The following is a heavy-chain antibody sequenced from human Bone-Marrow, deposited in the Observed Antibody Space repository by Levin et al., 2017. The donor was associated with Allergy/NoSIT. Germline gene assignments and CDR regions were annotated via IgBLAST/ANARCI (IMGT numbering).Heavy chain of an antibody. D-gene: IGHD3-10*01. Sequence: SQTLSLTCAVYGGSFSGYYWSWIRQPPGKGLEWIGEINHSGSTNYNPSLKSRVTISVDTSKNQFSLKLSSVTAADTAVYYCARGGITMVRGVTIGYYYYYGMDVWGQGTTVTVSS. V-gene: IGHV4-34*01. CDR3: ARGGITMVRGVTIGYYYYYGMDV. J-gene: IGHJ6*02. CDR2: INHSGST. CDR1: GGSFSGYY.